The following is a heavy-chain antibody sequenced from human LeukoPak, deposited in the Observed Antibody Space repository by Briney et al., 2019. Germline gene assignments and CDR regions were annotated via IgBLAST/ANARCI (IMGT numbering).Heavy chain of an antibody. CDR3: ARGGEFCGSGSYCQSCIDV. D-gene: IGHD3-10*01. V-gene: IGHV4-61*05. CDR2: IYDSRNT. J-gene: IGHJ6*02. Sequence: SETLCLSCTASGFSISSSSKYWVWKPPPPGQELVWIMYIYDSRNTNYYPALKRRATITVDTTKNQFPLKHSPITAADTAEYYCARGGEFCGSGSYCQSCIDVWGQENTVTVSS. CDR1: GFSISSSSKY.